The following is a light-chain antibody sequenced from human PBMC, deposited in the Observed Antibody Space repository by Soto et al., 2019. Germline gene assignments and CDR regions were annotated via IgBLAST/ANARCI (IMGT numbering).Light chain of an antibody. J-gene: IGKJ1*01. CDR1: RSMSNW. Sequence: DIQMTQSPSTLPASVGDRVTITCRASRSMSNWLAWYQQLPVTAPKVLIYHASKLQSAVRSRFSGSGSGTELTITISNLQPDASATYHRHKNNSYSFGQGTKVDI. V-gene: IGKV1-5*01. CDR2: HAS. CDR3: HKNNSYS.